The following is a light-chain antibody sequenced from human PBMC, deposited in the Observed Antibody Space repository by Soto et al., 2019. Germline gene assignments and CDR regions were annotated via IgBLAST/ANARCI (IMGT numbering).Light chain of an antibody. Sequence: DIQMTQSPSSVSASVGDRVTFPCRASQGFRNWLVWYQQKPGKAPKLLIYAASSLQSGVPSRFSGSGFETDFTLTISSLQPEDFATYYCQQANTFPLTFGGGTKVEIK. V-gene: IGKV1-12*01. J-gene: IGKJ4*01. CDR3: QQANTFPLT. CDR1: QGFRNW. CDR2: AAS.